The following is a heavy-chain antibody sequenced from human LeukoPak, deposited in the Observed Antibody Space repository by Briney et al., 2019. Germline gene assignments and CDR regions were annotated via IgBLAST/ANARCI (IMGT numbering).Heavy chain of an antibody. CDR3: AGLDWYLAL. J-gene: IGHJ2*01. CDR2: VYYSGRT. V-gene: IGHV4-39*01. CDR1: GAPTGSSSYF. Sequence: PSETLSVTRTVSGAPTGSSSYFCGWIRQAPGKGLEWIGSVYYSGRTYYNPALKSRLTISVDTSKNQVSLKLRSVTAADTAVYYCAGLDWYLALWGQGTLVTVSS.